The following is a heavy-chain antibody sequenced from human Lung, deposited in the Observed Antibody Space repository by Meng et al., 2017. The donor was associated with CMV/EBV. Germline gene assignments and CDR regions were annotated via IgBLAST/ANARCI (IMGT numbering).Heavy chain of an antibody. V-gene: IGHV1-2*02. J-gene: IGHJ5*02. Sequence: SVXVSCKASGYTFTGYYMHWVRQAPGQGLEWMGWINPNSGGTNYAQKFQGRVTMTRDTSISTAYMELSRLRSDDTAVYYCVRSPGGGWFDPWGQGTLVTVSS. CDR1: GYTFTGYY. CDR3: VRSPGGGWFDP. CDR2: INPNSGGT. D-gene: IGHD6-25*01.